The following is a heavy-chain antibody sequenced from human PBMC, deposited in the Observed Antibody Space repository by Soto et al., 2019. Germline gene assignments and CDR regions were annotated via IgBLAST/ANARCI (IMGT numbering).Heavy chain of an antibody. V-gene: IGHV3-30*03. D-gene: IGHD2-21*02. CDR1: GFIFSRYG. J-gene: IGHJ4*02. CDR3: ARDLPLYCRGDCNFDF. Sequence: QVQLVESGGGVVQSGGSLRLSCGGSGFIFSRYGMHWVRQAPGKGLEWVTGISYDGGERFYADSVKGRFTISRDNSKNMLYLQMSSLRPEDTAVYYCARDLPLYCRGDCNFDFWGQGTLVTVSS. CDR2: ISYDGGER.